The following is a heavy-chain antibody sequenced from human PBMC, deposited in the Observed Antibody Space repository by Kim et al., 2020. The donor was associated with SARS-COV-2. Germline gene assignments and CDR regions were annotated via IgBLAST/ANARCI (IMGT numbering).Heavy chain of an antibody. CDR2: IKSKTDGGTT. CDR1: GFTFSNAW. CDR3: TTDPGHVLRFLEWLRHAEYYYYGMDV. J-gene: IGHJ6*02. V-gene: IGHV3-15*01. Sequence: GGSLRLSCAASGFTFSNAWMSWVRQAPGKGLEWVGRIKSKTDGGTTDYAAPVKGRFTISRDDSKNTLYLQMNSLKTEDTAVYYCTTDPGHVLRFLEWLRHAEYYYYGMDVWGQGTTVTVSS. D-gene: IGHD3-3*01.